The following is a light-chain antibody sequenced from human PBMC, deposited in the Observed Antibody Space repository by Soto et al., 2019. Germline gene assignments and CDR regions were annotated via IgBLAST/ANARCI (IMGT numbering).Light chain of an antibody. CDR1: QSISSW. CDR3: QQYHTYLS. Sequence: DFQLSKSAVTLSASVSYEATITCRASQSISSWLAWYQQKPGKAPKLLIYDASSLESGVPSRFSGSGSGTEFTLTISSLQPDDFATYYCQQYHTYLSFGGGTKVDIK. J-gene: IGKJ4*01. V-gene: IGKV1-5*01. CDR2: DAS.